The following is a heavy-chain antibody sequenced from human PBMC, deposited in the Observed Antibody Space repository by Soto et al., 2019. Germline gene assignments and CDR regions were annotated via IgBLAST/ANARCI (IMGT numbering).Heavy chain of an antibody. Sequence: SQTLSPTSILYTRSIAGFYWRCVRHPAGNELEWIGRIFSDGTANYNSSLKGRGTMSVDTSKKQISLKLISVTVADAAMYYCARDRGCRCGSFGSWGQGVLVTVSS. CDR1: TRSIAGFY. J-gene: IGHJ5*02. CDR2: IFSDGTA. CDR3: ARDRGCRCGSFGS. D-gene: IGHD5-18*01. V-gene: IGHV4-4*07.